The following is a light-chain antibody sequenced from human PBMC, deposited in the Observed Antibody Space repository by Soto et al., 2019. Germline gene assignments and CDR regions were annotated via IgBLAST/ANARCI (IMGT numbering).Light chain of an antibody. CDR2: SNY. CDR3: AAWDDILNGYV. Sequence: QSVLTQPPSASGTPGQRVTISCSGSSSNIESNTVTWYQQLPGTAPKLVIYSNYDRPSGVPDRFSGSTSGTSASLVIRGLQSEDEADYHCAAWDDILNGYVFGDGTKLTVL. CDR1: SSNIESNT. J-gene: IGLJ1*01. V-gene: IGLV1-44*01.